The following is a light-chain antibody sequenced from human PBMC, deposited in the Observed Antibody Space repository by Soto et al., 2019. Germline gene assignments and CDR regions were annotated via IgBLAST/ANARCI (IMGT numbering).Light chain of an antibody. J-gene: IGLJ3*02. V-gene: IGLV2-14*01. CDR1: SSDVGGYNY. CDR3: CSYTSSSTGV. Sequence: QSALTQPASVSGSPGQSITISCTGTSSDVGGYNYVSWYQQHPGKAPKLMIYEVSNRPSGVSNRFSGSKSGNTASLTISGLQADDEADYYCCSYTSSSTGVFGGGTKVTVL. CDR2: EVS.